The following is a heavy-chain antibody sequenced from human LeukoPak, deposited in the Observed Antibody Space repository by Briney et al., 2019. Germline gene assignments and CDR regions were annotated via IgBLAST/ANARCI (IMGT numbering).Heavy chain of an antibody. D-gene: IGHD3-10*01. CDR3: ARDPEYYGSGSYRYYYGMDV. J-gene: IGHJ6*02. CDR1: GGSISSSSYY. CDR2: IYYSGST. V-gene: IGHV4-39*07. Sequence: SETLSPTCTVSGGSISSSSYYWGWICQPPGKGLEWIGSIYYSGSTYYNPSLKSRVTISVDTSENQFSLKLSSVTAADTAVYYCARDPEYYGSGSYRYYYGMDVWGQGTTVTVSS.